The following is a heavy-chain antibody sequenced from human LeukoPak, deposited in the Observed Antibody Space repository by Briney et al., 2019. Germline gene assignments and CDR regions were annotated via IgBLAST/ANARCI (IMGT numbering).Heavy chain of an antibody. Sequence: SETLSLTCTVSGGPISSYYWCWIRQPPGKGLEWIGYIYYSGSTNYNPSLKSRVTISVDTSKNQFSLKLSSVTAADTAVYYCARVRAGVYYYDSSGRFDYWGQGTLVTVSS. CDR1: GGPISSYY. CDR2: IYYSGST. CDR3: ARVRAGVYYYDSSGRFDY. J-gene: IGHJ4*02. D-gene: IGHD3-22*01. V-gene: IGHV4-59*01.